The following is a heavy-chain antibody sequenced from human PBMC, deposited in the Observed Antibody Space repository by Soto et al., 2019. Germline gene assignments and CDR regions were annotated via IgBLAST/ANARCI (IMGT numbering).Heavy chain of an antibody. CDR1: GGSFSPYF. CDR2: INHSGST. J-gene: IGHJ2*01. Sequence: QVQLQQWGAGLLKPSETLSLTCAVYGGSFSPYFWSWIRQPPGKGLEWSGEINHSGSTNYNPSLKRRATLSVDTSKNHVSLKLTSVTAADTAVYYCARLASGWQYYYFDFWGRGTPVTVSS. V-gene: IGHV4-34*01. CDR3: ARLASGWQYYYFDF. D-gene: IGHD6-19*01.